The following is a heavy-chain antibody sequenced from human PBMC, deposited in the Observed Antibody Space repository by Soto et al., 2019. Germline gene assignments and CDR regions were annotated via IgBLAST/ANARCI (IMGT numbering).Heavy chain of an antibody. J-gene: IGHJ4*02. CDR3: ARDPWAADY. Sequence: HLGGSLRLSCAASGFTVSTKYMSWVRQAPGKGLEWVSVICSGGSTFYADSVRGRFTISRDNSKNTVNLQMNSLRAEDTAVYYCARDPWAADYWGQGTLVTV. CDR1: GFTVSTKY. D-gene: IGHD3-16*01. CDR2: ICSGGST. V-gene: IGHV3-66*01.